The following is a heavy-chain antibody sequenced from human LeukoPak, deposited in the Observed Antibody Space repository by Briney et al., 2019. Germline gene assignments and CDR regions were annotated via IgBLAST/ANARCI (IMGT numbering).Heavy chain of an antibody. Sequence: ASVKVSCKASGYTFTSYDINWVRPAPGQGLEWMGWMNPNSGNTGYAQKFRGRVTMTRNTSISTASMELSSLRSEDTAVYYCASGRRAAGPIALKNWFDPWGQGTLVTVSS. CDR2: MNPNSGNT. CDR1: GYTFTSYD. J-gene: IGHJ5*02. CDR3: ASGRRAAGPIALKNWFDP. V-gene: IGHV1-8*01. D-gene: IGHD6-13*01.